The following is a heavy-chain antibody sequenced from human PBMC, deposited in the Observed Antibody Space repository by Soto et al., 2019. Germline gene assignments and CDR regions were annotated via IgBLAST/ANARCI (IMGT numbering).Heavy chain of an antibody. CDR2: ISSSSSYT. Sequence: PGGSLILSCAASGFTFSDYYMSWIRQAPGKGLEWVSYISSSSSYTNYADSVKGRFTISRDNAKNSLYLQMNSLRAEDTAVYYCARDRGGYCSSTSCHNWFDPWGQGTLVTVSS. D-gene: IGHD2-2*01. CDR1: GFTFSDYY. V-gene: IGHV3-11*06. CDR3: ARDRGGYCSSTSCHNWFDP. J-gene: IGHJ5*02.